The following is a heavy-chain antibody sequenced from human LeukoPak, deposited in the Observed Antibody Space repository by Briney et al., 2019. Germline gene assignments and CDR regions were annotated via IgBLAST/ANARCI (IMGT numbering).Heavy chain of an antibody. J-gene: IGHJ5*02. V-gene: IGHV4-4*09. CDR2: IYTSGST. Sequence: SETLSLTCTVSGGSISSYYWSWIRQPPGKGLEWIGYIYTSGSTNYNPSLKSRVTISVDTSKNLFSLKLSSVTAADTAVYYCAKLKGAPGVSPSFDPWGQGTLVTVSS. CDR3: AKLKGAPGVSPSFDP. CDR1: GGSISSYY. D-gene: IGHD4-23*01.